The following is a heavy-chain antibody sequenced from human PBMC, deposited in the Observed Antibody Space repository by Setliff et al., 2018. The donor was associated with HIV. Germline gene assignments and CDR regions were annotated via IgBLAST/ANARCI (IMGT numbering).Heavy chain of an antibody. V-gene: IGHV3-7*01. J-gene: IGHJ4*02. CDR1: GFPFTNYW. CDR3: AGSRGYFVQAG. CDR2: IKTDGSEK. D-gene: IGHD3-22*01. Sequence: SCAASGFPFTNYWMNWVRQAPGKGLEWVANIKTDGSEKYYVDSVRGRFTISRDNAKNSLYLQMNSLRAEDTAVYYCAGSRGYFVQAGWGQGTLVTVSS.